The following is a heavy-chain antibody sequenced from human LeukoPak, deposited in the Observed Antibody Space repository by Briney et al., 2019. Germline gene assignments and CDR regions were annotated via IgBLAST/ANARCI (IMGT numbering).Heavy chain of an antibody. CDR3: ARGPPDCSSTSCYAFDAFDI. J-gene: IGHJ3*02. V-gene: IGHV4-39*07. Sequence: SETLSLTCTVSGGSISITSYYWRWIRQPPGKGLERIGSMYSSGSTYYNPSLKSRVTISVDTSKNQFSLKLSSVTAADTAVYYCARGPPDCSSTSCYAFDAFDIWGQGTMVTVSS. CDR2: MYSSGST. D-gene: IGHD2-2*01. CDR1: GGSISITSYY.